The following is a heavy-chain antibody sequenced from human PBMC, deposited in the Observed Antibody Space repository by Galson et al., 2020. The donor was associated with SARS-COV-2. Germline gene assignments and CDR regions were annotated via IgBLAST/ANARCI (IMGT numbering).Heavy chain of an antibody. CDR3: TRIDSGWYIPFDN. V-gene: IGHV1-2*02. Sequence: ASVKVSCKASGYIFTGYTIHWVRQAPGQGPEWMGWISPNSGATNYAQKFQGRVTMTADASIITAFMELSTLRSDDSAIYYCTRIDSGWYIPFDNWGQGTLVIVSS. CDR1: GYIFTGYT. D-gene: IGHD6-19*01. CDR2: ISPNSGAT. J-gene: IGHJ4*02.